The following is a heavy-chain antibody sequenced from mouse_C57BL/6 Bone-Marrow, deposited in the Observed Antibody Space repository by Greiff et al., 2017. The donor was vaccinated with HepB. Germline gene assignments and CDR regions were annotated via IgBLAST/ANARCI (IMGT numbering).Heavy chain of an antibody. CDR3: ARWLLLRYFYWYFDV. CDR2: IHPNSGST. Sequence: QVHVKQPGAELVKPGASVKLSCKASGYTFTSYWMHWVKQRPGQGLEWIGMIHPNSGSTNYNEKFKSKATLTVDKSSSTAYMQLSSLTSEDSAVYYCARWLLLRYFYWYFDVWGTGTTVTVSS. V-gene: IGHV1-64*01. D-gene: IGHD1-1*01. J-gene: IGHJ1*03. CDR1: GYTFTSYW.